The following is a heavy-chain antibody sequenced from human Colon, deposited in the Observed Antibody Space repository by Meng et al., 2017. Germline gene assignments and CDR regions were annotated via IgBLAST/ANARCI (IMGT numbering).Heavy chain of an antibody. CDR2: INPNGGGT. D-gene: IGHD6-13*01. CDR3: ARWSRSRYVNWFDP. Sequence: ASVKVSCKASGYTFTGYYMHWVRQAPGQGLEWMERINPNGGGTNYAQKFQGRVTMTRDTSISTAYMELSRLRSDDTAVYYCARWSRSRYVNWFDPWGQGTLVTVSS. V-gene: IGHV1-2*06. J-gene: IGHJ5*02. CDR1: GYTFTGYY.